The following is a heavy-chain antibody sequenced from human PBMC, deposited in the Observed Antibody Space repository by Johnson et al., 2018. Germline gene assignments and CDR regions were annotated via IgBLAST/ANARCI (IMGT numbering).Heavy chain of an antibody. Sequence: QVQLVESGGGVVQXGRSLRLXCAASGFTFSSYGMHWVRQAPGKGLEWVAFIWFDGRNKYYEDPVKGRFTISRANSKNTLYLQMNSPGAEDTAVYYCARAESGSPDVWGQGTTVTVSS. J-gene: IGHJ6*02. CDR1: GFTFSSYG. D-gene: IGHD1-26*01. CDR2: IWFDGRNK. CDR3: ARAESGSPDV. V-gene: IGHV3-33*01.